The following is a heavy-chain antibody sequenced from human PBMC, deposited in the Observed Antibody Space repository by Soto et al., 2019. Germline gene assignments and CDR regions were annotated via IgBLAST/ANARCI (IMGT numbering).Heavy chain of an antibody. J-gene: IGHJ6*02. D-gene: IGHD2-15*01. V-gene: IGHV4-30-2*01. CDR3: SGGRVSYYGMDV. CDR1: GGSISSGGYS. CDR2: IYHSGST. Sequence: QLQLQESGSGLVKPSQTLSLTCAVSGGSISSGGYSWSWIRQPPGKGLEWIGYIYHSGSTYYNPSLKSRVTISVDRSKNQFSLKLSSVTAADTAAYYCSGGRVSYYGMDVWGQGTTVTVSS.